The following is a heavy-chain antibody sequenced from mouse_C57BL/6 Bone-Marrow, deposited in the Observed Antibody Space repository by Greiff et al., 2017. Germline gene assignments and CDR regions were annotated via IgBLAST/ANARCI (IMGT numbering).Heavy chain of an antibody. Sequence: QVQLQQPGAELVKPGASVTLSCKASGYTFTSYWMHWVKQRPGQGLEWIGMIHPNSGSTNYNEKFKSKATLTVDKSSSTAYMQLSSLTSEDSAVYYCARSDYYGSSYGYWGQGTTLTVSS. CDR3: ARSDYYGSSYGY. CDR1: GYTFTSYW. V-gene: IGHV1-64*01. D-gene: IGHD1-1*01. CDR2: IHPNSGST. J-gene: IGHJ2*01.